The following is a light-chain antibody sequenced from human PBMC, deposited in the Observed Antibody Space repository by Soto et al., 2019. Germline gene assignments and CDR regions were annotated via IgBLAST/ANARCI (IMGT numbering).Light chain of an antibody. CDR2: ATS. V-gene: IGKV1-39*01. CDR3: QQTYSRPET. J-gene: IGKJ1*01. Sequence: DIQMTQSPSSLSASVGDRVTITCRASQSISNYLNWYQQKPGKAPNLLIYATSTLQSGVPSRFSGSGSGTDFTLTISSLQPEDFATYYCQQTYSRPETFAQGTKVEI. CDR1: QSISNY.